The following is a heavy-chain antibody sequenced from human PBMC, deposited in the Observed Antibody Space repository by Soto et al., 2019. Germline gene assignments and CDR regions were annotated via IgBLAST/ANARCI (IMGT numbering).Heavy chain of an antibody. D-gene: IGHD3-22*01. J-gene: IGHJ3*02. CDR1: GFTFSSYS. Sequence: GGSLRLSCAASGFTFSSYSMNWVRQAPGKGLEWVSSISSGSSYIYYADSVKGRFTISRDNAKNTLYLQMNSLKTEDTAVYYCTTDVFRWLDAFDIWGQGTMVTVSS. CDR2: ISSGSSYI. CDR3: TTDVFRWLDAFDI. V-gene: IGHV3-21*03.